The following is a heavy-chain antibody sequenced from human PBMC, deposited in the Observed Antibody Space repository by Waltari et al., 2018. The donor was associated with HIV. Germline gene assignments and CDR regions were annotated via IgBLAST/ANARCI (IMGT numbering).Heavy chain of an antibody. D-gene: IGHD3-22*01. CDR3: TRVFRGTINCFDSRLGH. V-gene: IGHV1-2*02. CDR2: INPNNGGT. CDR1: GFTFSDYY. Sequence: QVQLVQSGAEVKKPGASVKVSCKASGFTFSDYYMHWVRQAPGQGLEWMGWINPNNGGTRYSEKFQGRVTRTRDTSISTADMGLFRLGFDDTAIYYCTRVFRGTINCFDSRLGHWGQGTLVTVSS. J-gene: IGHJ4*02.